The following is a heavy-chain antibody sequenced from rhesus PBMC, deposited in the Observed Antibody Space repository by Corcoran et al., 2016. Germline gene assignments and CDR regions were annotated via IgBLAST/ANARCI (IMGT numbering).Heavy chain of an antibody. CDR3: AKSPEFTFPGY. CDR1: GDSLSTNY. D-gene: IGHD2-27*01. CDR2: ISGSGGST. Sequence: QPQLQESGPGLVKLSETLSLTCAVSGDSLSTNYWSGIRPPPGKGLEWIGRISGSGGSTDYNPSLKSRVTISTDTSKNQYSLKLSSVTAADTAVYYCAKSPEFTFPGYWGQGVLVTVSS. V-gene: IGHV4-173*01. J-gene: IGHJ4*01.